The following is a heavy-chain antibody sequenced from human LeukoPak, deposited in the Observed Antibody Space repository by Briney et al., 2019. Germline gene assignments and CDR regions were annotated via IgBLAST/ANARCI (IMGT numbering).Heavy chain of an antibody. J-gene: IGHJ4*02. CDR2: IYPGENNI. Sequence: GESLKISCKGSGYYFTNYWMAWARQMPGKGLEYMGFIYPGENNIRYSPSFQGRVTISADKSTNTAYLQWNSLRASDTAMYYCARHITTSTASSHFDSWGQGTLVTVSS. CDR1: GYYFTNYW. V-gene: IGHV5-51*01. CDR3: ARHITTSTASSHFDS. D-gene: IGHD2-2*01.